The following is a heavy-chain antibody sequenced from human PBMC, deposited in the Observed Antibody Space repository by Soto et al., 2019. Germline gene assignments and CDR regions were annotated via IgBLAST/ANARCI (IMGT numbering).Heavy chain of an antibody. CDR1: GYTFTNYY. Sequence: ASVKVSCKASGYTFTNYYIHWVRQAPGQGLEWMGMTNPGGGGATYAQKYAQKFQGRVTMTRDTSTSTVYMEMSSLRSEDTAMYYCARGGGIFGVAHYYGMELWGQGTTVKVSS. V-gene: IGHV1-46*01. CDR3: ARGGGIFGVAHYYGMEL. J-gene: IGHJ6*01. D-gene: IGHD3-3*01. CDR2: TNPGGGGA.